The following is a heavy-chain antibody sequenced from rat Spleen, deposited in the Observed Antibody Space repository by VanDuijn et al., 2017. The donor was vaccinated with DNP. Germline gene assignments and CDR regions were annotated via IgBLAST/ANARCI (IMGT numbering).Heavy chain of an antibody. CDR2: IWSNGAT. V-gene: IGHV2-32*01. Sequence: QVQLKESGPGLVQPSQTLSLTCTVSGFSLTKYHIHWIRQPPGKGLEWLGVIWSNGATSYTSTLQSRLSISRDTSKSQVFLRMDRPQTEDTATYYCARGDYSYWGQGVMVTVSS. J-gene: IGHJ2*01. CDR1: GFSLTKYH. D-gene: IGHD1-7*01. CDR3: ARGDYSY.